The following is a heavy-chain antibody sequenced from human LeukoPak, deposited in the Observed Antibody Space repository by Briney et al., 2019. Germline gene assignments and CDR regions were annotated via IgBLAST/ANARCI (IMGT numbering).Heavy chain of an antibody. V-gene: IGHV3-74*01. Sequence: GGSLRLSCGASGFIFSSYWMHWVRQAPGKGLEWVSLINGDGSTITYADSVKGRFTISRDNAKNTLYLQLNSLRAEDTAVYYCARDPPSTRPNWPDPWGQGTLVTVSS. CDR2: INGDGSTI. CDR1: GFIFSSYW. D-gene: IGHD6-6*01. J-gene: IGHJ5*02. CDR3: ARDPPSTRPNWPDP.